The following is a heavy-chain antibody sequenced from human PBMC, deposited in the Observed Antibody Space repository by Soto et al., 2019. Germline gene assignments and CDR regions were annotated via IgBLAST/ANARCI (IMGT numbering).Heavy chain of an antibody. Sequence: GESLKISCKGSGYSFTSYWIGWVRQMPGKGLEWMGIIYPGDSDTRYSPSFQGQVTISADKSISTAYLQWSSLKASDTAMYYCARRPDFWSGYYSKYYYYGMDVWGQGTTVTVSS. V-gene: IGHV5-51*01. CDR3: ARRPDFWSGYYSKYYYYGMDV. CDR2: IYPGDSDT. D-gene: IGHD3-3*01. CDR1: GYSFTSYW. J-gene: IGHJ6*02.